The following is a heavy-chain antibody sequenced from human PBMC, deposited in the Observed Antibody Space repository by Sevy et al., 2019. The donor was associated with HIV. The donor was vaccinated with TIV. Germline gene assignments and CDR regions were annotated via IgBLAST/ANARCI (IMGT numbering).Heavy chain of an antibody. CDR1: GLTFRNLW. V-gene: IGHV3-7*01. CDR3: ARSYCGSGTSYGMDV. D-gene: IGHD3-10*01. J-gene: IGHJ6*02. Sequence: GGSLRLSCAVSGLTFRNLWMSWVRQAPGKGLEWVANIKQDGSDKYYVDSVRGRFTISRDNAKNSLFLQVNSLRADDTAVYYCARSYCGSGTSYGMDVWGRGTTVTVSS. CDR2: IKQDGSDK.